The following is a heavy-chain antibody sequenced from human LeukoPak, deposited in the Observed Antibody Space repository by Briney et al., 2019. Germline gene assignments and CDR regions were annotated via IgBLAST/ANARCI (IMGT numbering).Heavy chain of an antibody. Sequence: QTGGSLRLSCAASGFTFSRYAMSWVRQAPGKGLEWVSVIYSGGSTYYADSVKGRFTISRHNSKNTLYLQMNSLRAEDTAVYYCARGGYCTNGVCYRGGTYYFDYWGQGTLVTVSS. CDR1: GFTFSRYA. D-gene: IGHD2-8*01. V-gene: IGHV3-53*04. CDR2: IYSGGST. J-gene: IGHJ4*02. CDR3: ARGGYCTNGVCYRGGTYYFDY.